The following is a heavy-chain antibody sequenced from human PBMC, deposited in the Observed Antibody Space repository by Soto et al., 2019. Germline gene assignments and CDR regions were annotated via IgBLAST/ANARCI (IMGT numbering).Heavy chain of an antibody. CDR2: IRNKANSYTT. J-gene: IGHJ4*01. CDR1: GFTFSDHY. V-gene: IGHV3-72*01. CDR3: ARDRGKGDYFDY. Sequence: EVQLVESGGGLVKPGGSQRLSCAASGFTFSDHYMDWVRQAPGKGLEWVGRIRNKANSYTTDYAASVKGRFTISRDDSKDSLYLQMNSPKTEDTAIYYWARDRGKGDYFDYWGHGTLATVSS. D-gene: IGHD3-16*01.